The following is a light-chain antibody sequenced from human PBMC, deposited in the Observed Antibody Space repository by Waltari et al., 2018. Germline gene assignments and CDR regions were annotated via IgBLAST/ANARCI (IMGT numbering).Light chain of an antibody. CDR1: SSDVGRYDL. J-gene: IGLJ2*01. V-gene: IGLV2-14*02. CDR3: SSYRSSTTPIPV. Sequence: QSALTQPASVSGSPGQSITISCTGTSSDVGRYDLVSWYQQHPGKAPKLMIYDVTKRPSGFSSRFSASKSGNTASLTISGLQSEDEADYLCSSYRSSTTPIPVFGGGTKLTVL. CDR2: DVT.